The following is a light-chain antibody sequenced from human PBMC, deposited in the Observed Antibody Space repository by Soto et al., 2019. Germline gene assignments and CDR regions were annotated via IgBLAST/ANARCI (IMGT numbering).Light chain of an antibody. CDR1: QTINSN. CDR2: RAS. V-gene: IGKV3-15*01. Sequence: EIVMTQSPATLSLSPGERATLSCRASQTINSNLAWYQQKPGQAPRLFMFRASSRATGVPARFSGSGSGTEFNLTISSLQSEDFAVYYCQQYNNWPRATFGEGTKVETK. CDR3: QQYNNWPRAT. J-gene: IGKJ4*01.